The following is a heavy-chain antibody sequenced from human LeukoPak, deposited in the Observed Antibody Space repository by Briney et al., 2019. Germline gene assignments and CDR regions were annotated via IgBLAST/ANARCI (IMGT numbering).Heavy chain of an antibody. CDR1: GLTFSSYA. D-gene: IGHD1-1*01. CDR2: ISYDGSNK. V-gene: IGHV3-30*04. J-gene: IGHJ6*02. CDR3: ATGTTGTTWSYGMDV. Sequence: PGGSLRLSCAASGLTFSSYAIHWVRQAPGKGLEWVAAISYDGSNKYYADSMKGRFTISRDNSKSTVNLQMNSLRAEDTAMYYCATGTTGTTWSYGMDVWGQGTTVTVSS.